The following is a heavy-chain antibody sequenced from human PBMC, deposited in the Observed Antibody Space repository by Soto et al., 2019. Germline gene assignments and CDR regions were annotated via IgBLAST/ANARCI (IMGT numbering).Heavy chain of an antibody. D-gene: IGHD2-2*01. J-gene: IGHJ1*01. Sequence: QVQLVQSGAEVKKPGASVKVSCNASGYTFNTYAIHWVRQAPGQRLEWMGWIHAGNGKTRYSEQFQGRVTITRENSATTAYMELTSSKCEDTGVDFCSNCDTSCYEDQSYFNHWGQGTPVTVSS. CDR3: SNCDTSCYEDQSYFNH. CDR1: GYTFNTYA. V-gene: IGHV1-3*01. CDR2: IHAGNGKT.